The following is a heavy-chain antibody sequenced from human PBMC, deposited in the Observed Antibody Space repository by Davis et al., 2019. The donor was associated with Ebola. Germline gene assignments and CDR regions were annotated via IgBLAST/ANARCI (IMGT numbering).Heavy chain of an antibody. CDR2: INAGNGNT. D-gene: IGHD6-13*01. CDR1: GYTFTSYA. Sequence: ASVKVSCKASGYTFTSYAMHWVRQAPGQRLEWMGWINAGNGNTKYSQKFQGRVTITRDTSASTAYMELSSLRSDDTAVYYCARGGSSSWYVGWFDPWGQGTLVTVSS. V-gene: IGHV1-3*01. CDR3: ARGGSSSWYVGWFDP. J-gene: IGHJ5*02.